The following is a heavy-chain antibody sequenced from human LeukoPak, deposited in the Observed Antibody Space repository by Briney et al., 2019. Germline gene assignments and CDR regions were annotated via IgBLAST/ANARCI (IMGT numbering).Heavy chain of an antibody. J-gene: IGHJ4*02. CDR3: ARGPVASSLFDY. CDR1: GFTFSSSW. Sequence: GGSLRLSCAASGFTFSSSWMSWVRQAPGKGLEWVANIKQDGSEKYYEDSVKGRFTISRDNAKNSLYLQMNSLRAEDTAVYYCARGPVASSLFDYWGQGTLVTVSS. V-gene: IGHV3-7*05. D-gene: IGHD5-12*01. CDR2: IKQDGSEK.